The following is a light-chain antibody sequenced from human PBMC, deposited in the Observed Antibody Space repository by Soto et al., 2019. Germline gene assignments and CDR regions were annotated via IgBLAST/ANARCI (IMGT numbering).Light chain of an antibody. V-gene: IGLV2-14*01. CDR2: EVS. J-gene: IGLJ1*01. CDR1: SSAVGDYNY. CDR3: SSYTSSGTYV. Sequence: QSALTQPASVSGSPGQSITISCTGTSSAVGDYNYVSWYQQHPGKAPKLMIHEVSARPSGVSNRFSGSKSGNTASLTISGLQAEDEADYYCSSYTSSGTYVSGTGTKLTVL.